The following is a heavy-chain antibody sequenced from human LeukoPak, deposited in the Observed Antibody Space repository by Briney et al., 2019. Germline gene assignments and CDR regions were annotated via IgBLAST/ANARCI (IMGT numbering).Heavy chain of an antibody. CDR2: IYYSGST. CDR3: ARQWGSGGFDY. J-gene: IGHJ4*02. CDR1: GGSISSSSYY. Sequence: SETLSLTCTVSGGSISSSSYYWGWIRQPPGKGLEWIGSIYYSGSTYYNPSLKSRVTISVDTSKNQFSLKLSSVTAADTAVYYCARQWGSGGFDYWGQGTLVTVSS. D-gene: IGHD2-15*01. V-gene: IGHV4-39*01.